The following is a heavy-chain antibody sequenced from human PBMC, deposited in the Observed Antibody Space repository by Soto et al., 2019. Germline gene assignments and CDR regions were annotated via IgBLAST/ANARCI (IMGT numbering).Heavy chain of an antibody. CDR2: IWYDGSNK. CDR3: ARAPYSSGWTDY. J-gene: IGHJ4*02. D-gene: IGHD6-19*01. Sequence: ESGGGMVQPGRSLRLSCAASGFTFSSYGMHWVRQAPGKGLEWVAVIWYDGSNKYYADSVKGRFTISRDNSKNTLYLQMNSLRAEDTAVYYCARAPYSSGWTDYWGQGTLVTVSS. CDR1: GFTFSSYG. V-gene: IGHV3-33*01.